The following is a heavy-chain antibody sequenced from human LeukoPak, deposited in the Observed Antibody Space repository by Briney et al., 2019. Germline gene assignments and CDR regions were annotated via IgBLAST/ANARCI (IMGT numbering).Heavy chain of an antibody. CDR2: INPSGGST. CDR3: ARRAMANGMDV. CDR1: EYTFSSYY. Sequence: VASVKVSCKTLEYTFSSYYIHWVRQAPGQGLEWMGIINPSGGSTSYAQKFQGRVTMTRDTSTSTVYMELSSLRSEDTAVYYCARRAMANGMDVWGQGTTVTVSS. D-gene: IGHD5-24*01. J-gene: IGHJ6*02. V-gene: IGHV1-46*01.